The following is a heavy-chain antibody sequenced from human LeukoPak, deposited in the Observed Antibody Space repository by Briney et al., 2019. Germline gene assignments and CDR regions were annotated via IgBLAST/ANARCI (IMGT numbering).Heavy chain of an antibody. CDR1: GFTLTTDA. CDR3: ARAQGALDY. J-gene: IGHJ4*02. Sequence: GGSLRLSCAASGFTLTTDAVNWVRHAPGPGLEPVSGIGVAGTEYYADSVKGRFIISSDSSQNLVHLHMNSLTVEDTAVYYCARAQGALDYWGQGTLVTVSS. D-gene: IGHD1-26*01. CDR2: IGVAGTE. V-gene: IGHV3-23*01.